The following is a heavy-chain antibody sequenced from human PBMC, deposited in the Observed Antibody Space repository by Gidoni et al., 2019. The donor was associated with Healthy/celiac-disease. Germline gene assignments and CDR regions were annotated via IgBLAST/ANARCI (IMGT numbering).Heavy chain of an antibody. CDR2: ISWNSGSI. V-gene: IGHV3-9*01. Sequence: EVPLVESGGVLVQPGRSLRLSCAASGFTFADYAMHWVRHAPGQGREWVSGISWNSGSIGYADSVKGRFTISRDNAKNSLYLQMNSLRAEDTALYYCAKDFAAVAGGAFDIWGQGTMVTVSS. CDR1: GFTFADYA. D-gene: IGHD6-19*01. CDR3: AKDFAAVAGGAFDI. J-gene: IGHJ3*02.